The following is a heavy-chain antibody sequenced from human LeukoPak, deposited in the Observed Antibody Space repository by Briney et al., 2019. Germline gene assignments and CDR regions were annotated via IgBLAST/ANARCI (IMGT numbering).Heavy chain of an antibody. J-gene: IGHJ4*02. D-gene: IGHD6-25*01. CDR2: ISYDGSNK. CDR3: AKGRLKLVDY. Sequence: GRSLRLSCAASGFTFSSYGMHWVRQAPGKGLEWVAVISYDGSNKYYADSVKGRFTISRDSSKNTLYLQMNSLRAEDTAVYYCAKGRLKLVDYWGQGTLVTVSS. V-gene: IGHV3-30*18. CDR1: GFTFSSYG.